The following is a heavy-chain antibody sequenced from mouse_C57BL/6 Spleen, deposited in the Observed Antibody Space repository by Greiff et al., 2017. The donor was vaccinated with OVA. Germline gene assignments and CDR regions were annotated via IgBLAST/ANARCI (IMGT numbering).Heavy chain of an antibody. CDR1: GYTFTSYW. J-gene: IGHJ1*03. Sequence: QVQLQQPGAELVKPGASVKLSCKASGYTFTSYWMHWVKQRPGQGLEWIGMIHPNSGSTNYNEKFKSKATLTVDKSSSTAYMQLSSLTSEDSAVXYWARSAYYYGISYWYFDVWGTGTTVTVSS. CDR2: IHPNSGST. CDR3: ARSAYYYGISYWYFDV. V-gene: IGHV1-64*01. D-gene: IGHD1-1*01.